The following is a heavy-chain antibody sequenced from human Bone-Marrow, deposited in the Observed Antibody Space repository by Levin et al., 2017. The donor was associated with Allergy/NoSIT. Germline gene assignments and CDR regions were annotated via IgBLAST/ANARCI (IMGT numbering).Heavy chain of an antibody. CDR3: ARQPSEWIQLWLPADY. D-gene: IGHD5-18*01. CDR2: IYYSGST. Sequence: PSETLSLTCTVSGGSISSSSYYWGWIRQPPGKGLEWIGSIYYSGSTYYNPSLKSRVTISVDTSKNQFSLKLSSVTAADTAVYYCARQPSEWIQLWLPADYWGQGTLVTVSS. V-gene: IGHV4-39*01. J-gene: IGHJ4*02. CDR1: GGSISSSSYY.